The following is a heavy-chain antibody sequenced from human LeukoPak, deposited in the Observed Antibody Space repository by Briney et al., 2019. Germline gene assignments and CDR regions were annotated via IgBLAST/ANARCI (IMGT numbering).Heavy chain of an antibody. J-gene: IGHJ6*02. Sequence: GGSLRLSCAASGFTFSDYYMSWIRQAPGKGLEWVSYISSSGSTVHYADSVKGRFTISRDNAKNSLYLQMNSLRAEDTAVYYCARAPFFVGGLEVSGPLYGLDVWGQGTTVTVSS. CDR3: ARAPFFVGGLEVSGPLYGLDV. D-gene: IGHD6-13*01. V-gene: IGHV3-11*01. CDR1: GFTFSDYY. CDR2: ISSSGSTV.